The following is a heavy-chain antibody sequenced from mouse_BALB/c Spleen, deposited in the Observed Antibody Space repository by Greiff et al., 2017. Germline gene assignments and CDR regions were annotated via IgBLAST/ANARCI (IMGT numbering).Heavy chain of an antibody. CDR1: GFSLTSSG. CDR3: ARNRVYDGYWDFDY. D-gene: IGHD2-3*01. Sequence: QVQLKESGPGLVQPSQSLSITCTVSGFSLTSSGVHWVRQSPGQGLEWLGVIWSGGSTDYNAAFISSLSISKDNSKGHVFFTMNSLQANDTAIDYCARNRVYDGYWDFDYWGQGTTLTVSS. V-gene: IGHV2-2*02. J-gene: IGHJ2*01. CDR2: IWSGGST.